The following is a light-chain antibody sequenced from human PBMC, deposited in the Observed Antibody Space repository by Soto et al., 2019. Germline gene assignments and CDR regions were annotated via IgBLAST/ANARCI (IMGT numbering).Light chain of an antibody. Sequence: DIQMTQSPSTLSASVGDRVTITFRASQSISSWLAWYQQKPGKAPKLLIYKASSLETGVPSRFSGSGSGTEFTLTISRLQPDDFASYYCQQYDSSSPWTVGKGTKVEVK. CDR1: QSISSW. V-gene: IGKV1-5*03. CDR3: QQYDSSSPWT. CDR2: KAS. J-gene: IGKJ1*01.